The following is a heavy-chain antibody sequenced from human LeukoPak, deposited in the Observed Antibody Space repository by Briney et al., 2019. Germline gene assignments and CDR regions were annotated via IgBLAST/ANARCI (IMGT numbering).Heavy chain of an antibody. J-gene: IGHJ6*03. CDR1: GGSISSYY. CDR2: IYTSGST. Sequence: SETLSLTCTVSGGSISSYYWSWIRQPAGKGLEWIGRIYTSGSTNYNPSLKSRVTMSVDTSKNQFSLKLSSVTAADTAVYYCARQAVSGSYWSYYYYYMDVWGKGTTVTVSS. CDR3: ARQAVSGSYWSYYYYYMDV. D-gene: IGHD3-10*01. V-gene: IGHV4-4*07.